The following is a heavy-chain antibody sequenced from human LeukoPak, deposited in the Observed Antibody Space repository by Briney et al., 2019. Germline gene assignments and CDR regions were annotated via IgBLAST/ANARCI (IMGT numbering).Heavy chain of an antibody. CDR3: ARGRRDDYPLDYFDY. CDR1: GFPFSDYG. J-gene: IGHJ4*02. V-gene: IGHV3-30*03. Sequence: PGGSLRLSCAASGFPFSDYGMYWVRQAPGKGLEWLAVISHDGSNKYYADSVKGRFTVSRDNSKNTLYLQMNSLRVEDTAVYYCARGRRDDYPLDYFDYWGQGTLVTVSS. D-gene: IGHD4-11*01. CDR2: ISHDGSNK.